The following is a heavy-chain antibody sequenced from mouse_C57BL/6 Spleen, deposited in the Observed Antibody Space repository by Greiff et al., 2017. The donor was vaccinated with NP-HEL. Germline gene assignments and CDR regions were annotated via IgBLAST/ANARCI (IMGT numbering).Heavy chain of an antibody. CDR3: ARGHSNYRSYAMDY. J-gene: IGHJ4*01. CDR1: GYTFTSYW. Sequence: QVQLQQPGAELVKPGASVKLSCKASGYTFTSYWMHWVKQRPGQGLEWIGMIHPNSGSTNYNEKFKSKATLTVDKSSSTAYMQLSSLTSEDSAVYYCARGHSNYRSYAMDYWGQGTSVTVSS. D-gene: IGHD2-5*01. V-gene: IGHV1-64*01. CDR2: IHPNSGST.